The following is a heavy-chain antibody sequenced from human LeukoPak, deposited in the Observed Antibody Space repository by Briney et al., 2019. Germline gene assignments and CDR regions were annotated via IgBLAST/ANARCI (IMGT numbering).Heavy chain of an antibody. V-gene: IGHV1-24*01. J-gene: IGHJ4*02. CDR2: FDPEDGET. CDR3: ATGARGWTVFHY. CDR1: GYTLNELS. D-gene: IGHD6-19*01. Sequence: ASVKVACKVSGYTLNELSMHWVRQAPGKGLEWMGGFDPEDGETTYAQKFQGRVTMTEDTSTDTAYMELSSLTSHDTAVYFCATGARGWTVFHYWGQGTLVTVSS.